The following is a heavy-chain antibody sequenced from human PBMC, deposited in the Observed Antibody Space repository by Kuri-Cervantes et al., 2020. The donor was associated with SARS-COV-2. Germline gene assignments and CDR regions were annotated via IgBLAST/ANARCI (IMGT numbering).Heavy chain of an antibody. CDR3: ARSITIFGVEAYGMDV. J-gene: IGHJ6*02. CDR2: IYTSGST. CDR1: GGSISSYY. Sequence: SETLSLTCTVSGGSISSYYWSWIRQPAGKGLEWIGCIYTSGSTNYNPSLKSRVTMSVDTSKNQFSLKLSSVTAADTAVYYCARSITIFGVEAYGMDVWGQGTTVTVSS. D-gene: IGHD3-3*01. V-gene: IGHV4-4*07.